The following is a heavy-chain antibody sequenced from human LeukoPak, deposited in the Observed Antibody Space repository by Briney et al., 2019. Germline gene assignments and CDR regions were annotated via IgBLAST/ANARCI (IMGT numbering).Heavy chain of an antibody. CDR3: ARGGTYYYDSSGPRGGSPFDY. CDR1: GVSISSYY. CDR2: IYYSGST. J-gene: IGHJ4*02. V-gene: IGHV4-59*01. D-gene: IGHD3-22*01. Sequence: SETLSLTCTVSGVSISSYYWSWLRQPPGKGLEWVGYIYYSGSTNYNPSLKSRVTISVDTSKNQFSLKLSSVTAADPAVYYCARGGTYYYDSSGPRGGSPFDYWGQGTLVTVSS.